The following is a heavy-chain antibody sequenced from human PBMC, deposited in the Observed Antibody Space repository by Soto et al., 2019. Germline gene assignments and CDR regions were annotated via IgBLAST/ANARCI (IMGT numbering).Heavy chain of an antibody. CDR1: GFSFSNYS. CDR3: ARGRISYWYFDY. Sequence: EVQLVESGGGLVQPGGSLRLSCAASGFSFSNYSMSWVRQAPGKGLEWVSYISGSSSTKHYADSMKGSFTISRDNAKNSLYLQMNSLRDEDTAVYYCARGRISYWYFDYLGQGTLVTVSS. J-gene: IGHJ4*02. D-gene: IGHD2-8*02. V-gene: IGHV3-48*02. CDR2: ISGSSSTK.